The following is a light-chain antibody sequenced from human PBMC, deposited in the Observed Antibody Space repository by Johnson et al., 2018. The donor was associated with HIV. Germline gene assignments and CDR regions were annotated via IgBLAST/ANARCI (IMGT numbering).Light chain of an antibody. CDR2: ENN. J-gene: IGLJ1*01. CDR3: GTWDNSLNTGCV. Sequence: QSVLTQPPSVSAAPGQKVTISCSGTSSNIRNNYVSWYQQLPGTAPKLLIYENNKRPSGIPDRFSGSKYGTSATLAITGLQTGDEADYYCGTWDNSLNTGCVFGAGTKVTVL. V-gene: IGLV1-51*02. CDR1: SSNIRNNY.